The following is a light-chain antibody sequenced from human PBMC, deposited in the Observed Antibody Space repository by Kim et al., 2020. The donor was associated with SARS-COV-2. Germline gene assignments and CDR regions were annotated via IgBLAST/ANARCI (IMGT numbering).Light chain of an antibody. CDR1: RGIGNH. V-gene: IGKV1-27*01. CDR3: QSSDRAPWT. Sequence: SAYVGDRVTSRCRAGRGIGNHLAEYQQKPGKVLKLLSYIASGLQSGVPSRFSGSGSGTDFTLTISSLQSEDVATYYCQSSDRAPWTFGQGTKLEI. CDR2: IAS. J-gene: IGKJ1*01.